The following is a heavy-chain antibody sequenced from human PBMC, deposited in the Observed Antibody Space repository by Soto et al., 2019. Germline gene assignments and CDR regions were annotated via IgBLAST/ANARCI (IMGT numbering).Heavy chain of an antibody. V-gene: IGHV1-2*02. D-gene: IGHD3-3*01. CDR3: AGGGGVGVAGSAAFDM. J-gene: IGHJ3*02. Sequence: QLHLVHSGAVVKKPGASVTVSCSASGYPVTAYYMHWVRQAPGRGLEWMGGINPATGAAKYTQTFQGGVTMARDTSTGTVFLELSGLTSEDPAVFYFAGGGGVGVAGSAAFDMWGQGTLVTVSS. CDR2: INPATGAA. CDR1: GYPVTAYY.